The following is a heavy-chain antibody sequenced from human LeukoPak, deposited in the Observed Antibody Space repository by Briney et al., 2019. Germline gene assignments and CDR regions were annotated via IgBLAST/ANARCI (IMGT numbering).Heavy chain of an antibody. V-gene: IGHV4-34*01. CDR1: SGPFRGNS. J-gene: IGHJ6*02. Sequence: PSETLSLTCAVYSGPFRGNSWTWIRQPPGKGLEWVGEMDHGGYTTYNPSLKSRVTISVDTSKNQFSLKLSSVTAADTAVYYCARVKLRVKRHYYYYGMDVWGQGTTVTVSS. CDR2: MDHGGYT. D-gene: IGHD1-26*01. CDR3: ARVKLRVKRHYYYYGMDV.